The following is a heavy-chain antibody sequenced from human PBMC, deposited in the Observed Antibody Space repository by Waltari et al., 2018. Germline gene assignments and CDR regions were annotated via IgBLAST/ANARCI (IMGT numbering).Heavy chain of an antibody. Sequence: DVQLVASGGHLVQPGGSLRLSCEGSGFTFGTYSMNWVRLAPGKGREWVSFISGSRSRGIYYANSVQGRFSISRDDDQNSLYLHMNNLRTEDTALYFCARVRGTLGHYYAMDVWGHGTAVTVSS. D-gene: IGHD1-26*01. J-gene: IGHJ6*02. CDR3: ARVRGTLGHYYAMDV. V-gene: IGHV3-48*04. CDR2: ISGSRSRGI. CDR1: GFTFGTYS.